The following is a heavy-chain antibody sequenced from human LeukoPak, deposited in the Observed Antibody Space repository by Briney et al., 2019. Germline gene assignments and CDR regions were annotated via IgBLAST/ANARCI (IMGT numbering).Heavy chain of an antibody. CDR1: GFTFGSYR. D-gene: IGHD6-13*01. V-gene: IGHV3-48*01. CDR2: ISSSSTI. CDR3: ARVSAAGTEGDV. J-gene: IGHJ6*04. Sequence: GGALRLSCAASGFTFGSYRMDWGRQGPGEGLGGVSYISSSSTIYYADSVKGRFTISRDNAKNSLYLQMNSLRAEDTAVYYCARVSAAGTEGDVWGKGTTVTVSS.